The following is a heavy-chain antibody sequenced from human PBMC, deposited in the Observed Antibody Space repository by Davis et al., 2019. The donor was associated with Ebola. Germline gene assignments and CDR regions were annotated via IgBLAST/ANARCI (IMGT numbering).Heavy chain of an antibody. V-gene: IGHV4-59*01. Sequence: SETLSLTCTVSGGSISSYYWSWIRQPPGKGLEWIGYIYYSGSTNYNPSLKSRVTISVDTSKNQFSLKLSSVTAADTAVYYCARVIRSYYYDSSGYYMTYYFDYWGQGTLVTVSS. CDR3: ARVIRSYYYDSSGYYMTYYFDY. CDR2: IYYSGST. CDR1: GGSISSYY. J-gene: IGHJ4*02. D-gene: IGHD3-22*01.